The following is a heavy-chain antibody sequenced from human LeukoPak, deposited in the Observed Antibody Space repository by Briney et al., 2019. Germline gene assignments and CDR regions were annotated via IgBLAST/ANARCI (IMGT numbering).Heavy chain of an antibody. CDR1: GFTFNSYG. CDR2: IRYDGSNK. J-gene: IGHJ4*02. V-gene: IGHV3-30*02. D-gene: IGHD6-19*01. CDR3: AKDKGSGWSPLDY. Sequence: GGSLSLSCAASGFTFNSYGMRWVRPAPGKGLEWAAFIRYDGSNKYYADSVKGRFTISRDNSKNTLYLQMNSLRAEDTAVYYCAKDKGSGWSPLDYWGQGTLVTVSS.